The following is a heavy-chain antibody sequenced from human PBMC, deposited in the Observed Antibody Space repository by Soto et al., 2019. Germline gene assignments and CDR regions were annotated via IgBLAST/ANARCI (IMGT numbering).Heavy chain of an antibody. J-gene: IGHJ6*02. D-gene: IGHD3-22*01. V-gene: IGHV3-21*01. CDR3: ARVVDYYDPYSYYGMDV. Sequence: EVQLVESGGGLVKPGGSLRLSCAASGFTFSSYNMNWVRQAPGKGLEWVSSISSSSNYIYYADSVKGRFTISRDNAKNSLCLQMNSLRAEDKAVYYCARVVDYYDPYSYYGMDVWGQGTTVTVAS. CDR1: GFTFSSYN. CDR2: ISSSSNYI.